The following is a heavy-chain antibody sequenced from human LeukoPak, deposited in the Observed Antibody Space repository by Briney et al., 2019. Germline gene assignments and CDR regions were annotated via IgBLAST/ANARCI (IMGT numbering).Heavy chain of an antibody. J-gene: IGHJ4*02. D-gene: IGHD6-13*01. CDR1: GFTFSNAW. V-gene: IGHV3-15*01. Sequence: GGSLRLSCAASGFTFSNAWMSWVRQAPGKELEWVGRIKSKTDGGTTDYAAPVKGRFTISRDDSKNTLYLQMNSLKTEDTAVYYCTTDGFGSSRYYFDYWGQGTLVTVSS. CDR2: IKSKTDGGTT. CDR3: TTDGFGSSRYYFDY.